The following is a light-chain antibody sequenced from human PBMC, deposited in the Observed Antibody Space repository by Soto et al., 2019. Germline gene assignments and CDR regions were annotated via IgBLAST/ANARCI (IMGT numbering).Light chain of an antibody. Sequence: EIVLTQSPGPLSLSPGERATLSCRASQYINTRLAWYQHRPGQAPRLLIYQTSLRAAGIPARFSASGSGTDFTLTISDVQPEDVALYYCHQRQSWPRTFGQGTKVDIK. CDR3: HQRQSWPRT. J-gene: IGKJ1*01. V-gene: IGKV3D-11*03. CDR1: QYINTR. CDR2: QTS.